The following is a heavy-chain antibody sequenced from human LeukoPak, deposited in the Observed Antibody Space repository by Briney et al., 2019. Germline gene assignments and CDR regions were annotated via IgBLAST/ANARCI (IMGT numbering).Heavy chain of an antibody. CDR1: GGSFSGYY. V-gene: IGHV4-34*01. CDR2: INHSGCT. CDR3: ARSRTGYLSLNWFDP. J-gene: IGHJ5*02. Sequence: SETLSLTCAVYGGSFSGYYWNWIRQPPGKGLEWIGEINHSGCTNYNPSLKSRVTISVDTSKNQFSLKLSSVTAADTAVYYCARSRTGYLSLNWFDPWGQGTLVTVSS. D-gene: IGHD1-14*01.